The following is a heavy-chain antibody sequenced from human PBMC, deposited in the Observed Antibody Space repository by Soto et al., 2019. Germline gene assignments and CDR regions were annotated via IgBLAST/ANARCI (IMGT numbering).Heavy chain of an antibody. V-gene: IGHV3-23*01. CDR2: ISSSGDHT. Sequence: EVQLLESGGGLVQPGGSLRLSCAASGFTFSDYAMSWVRQAPGKGLDWVSAISSSGDHTFYADSVKGRFTISRDNSKNTLYLQVNSLRAEDTAVYYCAKLLRPGLQFFDLWGQGTLVTVSS. J-gene: IGHJ4*02. CDR3: AKLLRPGLQFFDL. CDR1: GFTFSDYA. D-gene: IGHD4-4*01.